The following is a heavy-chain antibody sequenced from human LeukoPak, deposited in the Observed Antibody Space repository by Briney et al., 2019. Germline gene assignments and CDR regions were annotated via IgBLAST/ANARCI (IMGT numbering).Heavy chain of an antibody. D-gene: IGHD3-10*01. CDR2: ISYDGSNK. CDR1: GFTFSSYA. Sequence: GGSRRLSCAASGFTFSSYAMHWVRQAPGKGLEWVAVISYDGSNKYYADSVKGRFTISRDNSKNTLYLQMNSLRAEDTAVYYCAKSRRRTGTEPLRFDYWGQGTLVTVSS. V-gene: IGHV3-30-3*02. J-gene: IGHJ4*02. CDR3: AKSRRRTGTEPLRFDY.